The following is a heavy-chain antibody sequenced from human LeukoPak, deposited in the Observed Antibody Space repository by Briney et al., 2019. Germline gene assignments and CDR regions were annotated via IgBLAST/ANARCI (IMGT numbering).Heavy chain of an antibody. CDR2: ISHSGRT. CDR1: GVSLSGCY. CDR3: TRTSPGVPLDF. V-gene: IGHV4-34*01. J-gene: IGHJ4*02. D-gene: IGHD7-27*01. Sequence: SETLSLTCAVSGVSLSGCYWSWIRQPPGKGPVWIGEISHSGRTAYNPSLKNRVTISLDTSKTQFSLKLSFVTAADTAVYYCTRTSPGVPLDFWGQGTLVTVTS.